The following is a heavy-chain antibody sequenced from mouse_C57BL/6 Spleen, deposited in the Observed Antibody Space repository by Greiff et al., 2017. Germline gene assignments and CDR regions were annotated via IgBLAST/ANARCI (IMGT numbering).Heavy chain of an antibody. CDR2: IWSGGST. Sequence: QVQLQQSGPGLVQPSQSLSITCTVSGFSLTSYGVHWVRQSPGKGLEWLGVIWSGGSTDYNAACISRLSISKDNSKSQVFFKMNSLQADDTAIYYCARNYYGTLGAYWGQGTLVTVSA. CDR1: GFSLTSYG. D-gene: IGHD1-1*01. CDR3: ARNYYGTLGAY. V-gene: IGHV2-2*01. J-gene: IGHJ3*01.